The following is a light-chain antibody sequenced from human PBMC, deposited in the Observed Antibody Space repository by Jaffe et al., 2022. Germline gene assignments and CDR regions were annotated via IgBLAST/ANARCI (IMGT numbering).Light chain of an antibody. Sequence: QSALTQPDSVSGSPGQSITISCTGTSRDIGAHNQVAWYQQHPGNVPKLIIYEVNYRPSGVSNRFSGSKSGTTASLTISGLQAEDEADYFCSSYTTSSTLVFGGGTKLTVL. CDR3: SSYTTSSTLV. CDR2: EVN. V-gene: IGLV2-14*01. CDR1: SRDIGAHNQ. J-gene: IGLJ2*01.